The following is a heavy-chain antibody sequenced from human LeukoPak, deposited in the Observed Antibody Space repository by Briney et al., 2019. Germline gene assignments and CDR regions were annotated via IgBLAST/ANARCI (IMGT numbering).Heavy chain of an antibody. CDR2: MNPNSGNT. CDR1: GYTFTSYD. V-gene: IGHV1-8*01. CDR3: ARGLSYGSGWSYYYYGMDV. J-gene: IGHJ6*02. D-gene: IGHD6-19*01. Sequence: ASVKVSCKASGYTFTSYDISWVRQATGQGLEWMGWMNPNSGNTGYAQKFQGRVTMTRNTSISTAYMELSSLRSEDTAVYYCARGLSYGSGWSYYYYGMDVWGQGTTVTVSS.